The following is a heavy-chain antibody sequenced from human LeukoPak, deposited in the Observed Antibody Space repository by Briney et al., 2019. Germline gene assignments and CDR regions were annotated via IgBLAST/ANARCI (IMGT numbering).Heavy chain of an antibody. CDR3: AISRNISSWFLDY. J-gene: IGHJ4*02. CDR2: INPNSGGT. CDR1: GHSFTDYY. Sequence: ASVTVSCKASGHSFTDYYLHWVRQAPAQGLESMGWINPNSGGTNYAQKFQGRITMTRDTSINTDHIQLSSLTSDDTAMYFCAISRNISSWFLDYWGQGSLVTVSS. V-gene: IGHV1-2*02. D-gene: IGHD6-13*01.